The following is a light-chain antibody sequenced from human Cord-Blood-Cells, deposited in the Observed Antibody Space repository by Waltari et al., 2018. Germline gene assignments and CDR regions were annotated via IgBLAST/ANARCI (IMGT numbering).Light chain of an antibody. Sequence: IKMTKYPSSSFAAAGDRVAITCQASNDISNYLNWYQQKPGKAPKLLIYDESNLETGVPSRFSGSGSGTDFTLTISSLQPEDIATYYCQQYDNPPYSFGQGTKLEIK. CDR1: NDISNY. V-gene: IGKV1-33*01. J-gene: IGKJ2*03. CDR3: QQYDNPPYS. CDR2: DES.